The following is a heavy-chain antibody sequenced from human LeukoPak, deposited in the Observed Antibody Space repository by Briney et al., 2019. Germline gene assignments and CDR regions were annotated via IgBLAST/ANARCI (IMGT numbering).Heavy chain of an antibody. CDR1: GYTFTSYY. V-gene: IGHV1-46*03. CDR3: ASAYCSSTSCFVLDP. CDR2: INPSGGST. J-gene: IGHJ5*02. Sequence: ASVKVSCKASGYTFTSYYMHWVRQAPGQGLEWMGIINPSGGSTSYAQKFQGRVTMTRDTSTGTVYMELSSLRSEDTAVYYCASAYCSSTSCFVLDPWGQGTLVTVSS. D-gene: IGHD2-2*01.